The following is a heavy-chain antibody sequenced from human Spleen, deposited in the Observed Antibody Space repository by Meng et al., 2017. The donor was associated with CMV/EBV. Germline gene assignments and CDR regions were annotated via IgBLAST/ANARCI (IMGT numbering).Heavy chain of an antibody. Sequence: SETLSLTCAVYGGSFSGYYWSWIRQPPGKGLEWIGEINHSGSTNYNPSLKSRVTISVDTSKNQFSLKLSSVTAADTAVYYCARVDPPYGMNVWGQGTTVTVSS. J-gene: IGHJ6*02. CDR3: ARVDPPYGMNV. V-gene: IGHV4-34*01. CDR2: INHSGST. CDR1: GGSFSGYY. D-gene: IGHD3/OR15-3a*01.